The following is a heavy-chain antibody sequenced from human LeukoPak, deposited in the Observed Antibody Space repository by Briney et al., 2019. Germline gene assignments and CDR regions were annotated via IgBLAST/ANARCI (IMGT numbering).Heavy chain of an antibody. CDR1: GGSTSSGDYY. CDR2: IYYSGST. Sequence: SQTLSLTCTVSGGSTSSGDYYWSWLRQPPGKGLEWIGYIYYSGSTYKNLSLKSRVTISLDTSKNQYALKQSSVTAADRVVYYCARVDGSESWRWFDPWGQRTLVTVSS. J-gene: IGHJ5*02. CDR3: ARVDGSESWRWFDP. V-gene: IGHV4-30-4*01. D-gene: IGHD3-10*01.